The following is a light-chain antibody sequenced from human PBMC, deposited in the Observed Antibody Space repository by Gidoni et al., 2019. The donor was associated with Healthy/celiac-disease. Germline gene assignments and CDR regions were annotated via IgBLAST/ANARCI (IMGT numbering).Light chain of an antibody. CDR1: QSVSSY. CDR3: QQRSNWPSMYT. Sequence: EIALTQSPATLSLSPGERATLSCRASQSVSSYLAWYQQNPGQAPRLLIYDASNRATGIPARFSGSSSGTDFTLTISSLEPEDFAVYYCQQRSNWPSMYTFGQGTKLEIK. V-gene: IGKV3-11*01. CDR2: DAS. J-gene: IGKJ2*01.